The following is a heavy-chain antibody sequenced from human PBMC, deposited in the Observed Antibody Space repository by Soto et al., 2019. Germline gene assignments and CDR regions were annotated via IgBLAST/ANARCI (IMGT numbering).Heavy chain of an antibody. CDR2: VFTSGST. V-gene: IGHV4-4*07. J-gene: IGHJ4*02. Sequence: QVLLQESGPGLVKPSETLSLTCTVSGVSISDSYWAWIRQPAGKGLEWIGRVFTSGSTTYNPSLKSRVTMSVDASKRQFFLRLNSLTAADTAVYCCAREPDGGYLDYWGQGALVAVSS. CDR1: GVSISDSY. D-gene: IGHD2-2*01. CDR3: AREPDGGYLDY.